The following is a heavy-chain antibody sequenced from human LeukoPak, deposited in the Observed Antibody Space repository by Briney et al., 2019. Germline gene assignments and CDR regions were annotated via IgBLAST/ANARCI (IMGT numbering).Heavy chain of an antibody. D-gene: IGHD3-22*01. CDR3: ARSPSSSGYASDY. Sequence: ASVKVSCKASGYTFTGYYMHWVRQAPGQGLEWMGWINPNSGGTNYAQKFQGRVTMTRDTSISTAYMELSRLRSDGTAVYYCARSPSSSGYASDYWGQGTLVTVSS. CDR2: INPNSGGT. V-gene: IGHV1-2*02. CDR1: GYTFTGYY. J-gene: IGHJ4*02.